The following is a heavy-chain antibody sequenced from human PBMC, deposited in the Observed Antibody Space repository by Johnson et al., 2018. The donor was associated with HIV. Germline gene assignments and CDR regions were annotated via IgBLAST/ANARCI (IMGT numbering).Heavy chain of an antibody. Sequence: VQLVESGGGVVQPGGSLRLSCAASGFTFSSYGMHWVRRAPGKGLEWVAFIRYDGSNKYYADSVTGRFTISRENAKNSLYLQMNVLRAEDTALYYCATVVYYDSSALRMYAFDIWGQGTMVTVSS. CDR1: GFTFSSYG. CDR3: ATVVYYDSSALRMYAFDI. D-gene: IGHD3-22*01. V-gene: IGHV3-30*02. CDR2: IRYDGSNK. J-gene: IGHJ3*02.